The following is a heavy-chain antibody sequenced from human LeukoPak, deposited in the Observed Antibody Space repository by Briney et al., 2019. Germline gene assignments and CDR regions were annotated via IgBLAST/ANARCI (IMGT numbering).Heavy chain of an antibody. CDR3: ARLLYDYVWGSYRSYYFDF. D-gene: IGHD3-16*02. Sequence: PGGSLRLSCAASGXTFSSYVMSWVRQAPGKGLEWVSAISSSSTYIYYADSVEGRITITRDNAKNSLYLQMNSLRAEDTAVYYCARLLYDYVWGSYRSYYFDFWGQGTLVTVSS. J-gene: IGHJ4*02. V-gene: IGHV3-21*01. CDR2: ISSSSTYI. CDR1: GXTFSSYV.